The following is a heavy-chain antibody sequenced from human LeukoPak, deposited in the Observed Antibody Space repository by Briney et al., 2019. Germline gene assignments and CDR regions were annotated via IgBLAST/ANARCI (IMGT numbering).Heavy chain of an antibody. Sequence: GGSLRLSCAASGFTFSGYSMNWVRQAPGKGLEWVSYISSSSSAIYYADSVKGRFTISRDNAKNSLYLQMNSLRDEDTAVYYCARDGGRDSTYWYYYWGQGILVTVSS. J-gene: IGHJ4*02. CDR1: GFTFSGYS. CDR2: ISSSSSAI. D-gene: IGHD6-13*01. CDR3: ARDGGRDSTYWYYY. V-gene: IGHV3-48*02.